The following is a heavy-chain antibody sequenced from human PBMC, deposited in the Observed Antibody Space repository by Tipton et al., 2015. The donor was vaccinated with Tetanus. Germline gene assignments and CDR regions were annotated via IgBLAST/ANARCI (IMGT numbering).Heavy chain of an antibody. J-gene: IGHJ6*02. CDR3: AKEVVGSWVRGERYYYGMDV. Sequence: SLRLSRAASGFTFSSYAMSWVRQAPGKGLEWVSAISGSGGSTYYADSVKGRFTISSDNSKNTLYLQMNSLRAEDTAVYYCAKEVVGSWVRGERYYYGMDVWGQGTTVTVSS. CDR1: GFTFSSYA. CDR2: ISGSGGST. V-gene: IGHV3-23*01. D-gene: IGHD3-10*01.